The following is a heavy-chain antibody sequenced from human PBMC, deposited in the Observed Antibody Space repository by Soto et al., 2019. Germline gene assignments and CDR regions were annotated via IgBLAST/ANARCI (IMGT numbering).Heavy chain of an antibody. V-gene: IGHV3-23*01. J-gene: IGHJ4*02. Sequence: EVQLLESGGGLVQPGGPLRLSCAASGFTFSSYAMSWVRQPPGKGLEWVSAISGSGGSTYYADSVKGRFTISRDNSKNTLYLQMNSLRAEDTAVYYCAKSLYTPSYADYWGQGTLVTVSS. D-gene: IGHD2-2*01. CDR3: AKSLYTPSYADY. CDR1: GFTFSSYA. CDR2: ISGSGGST.